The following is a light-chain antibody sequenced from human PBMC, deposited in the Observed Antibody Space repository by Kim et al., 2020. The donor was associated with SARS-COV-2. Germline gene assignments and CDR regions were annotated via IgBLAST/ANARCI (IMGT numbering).Light chain of an antibody. Sequence: LSPGERATLSCRASESISSSYLAWYQQKPGQPPRLLIYGASSRATGIPDRFSGSGSGTDFTLTITRLEPEDFGVFYCQQYGTLPSTFGQGTKLEI. CDR3: QQYGTLPST. CDR1: ESISSSY. V-gene: IGKV3-20*01. J-gene: IGKJ2*01. CDR2: GAS.